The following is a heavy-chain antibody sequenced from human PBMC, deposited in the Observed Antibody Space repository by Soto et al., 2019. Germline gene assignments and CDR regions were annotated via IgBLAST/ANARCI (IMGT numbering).Heavy chain of an antibody. V-gene: IGHV3-48*01. Sequence: GGSLRLSCAASGFTFSSYSMNWVRQAPGKGLEWVSYISSSSSTIYYADSVKGRFTISRDNAKNSLYLQMNSLRAEDTAVYYCARALGNGDYPWYYYYYMDVWGKGTTVTVSS. CDR1: GFTFSSYS. CDR2: ISSSSSTI. CDR3: ARALGNGDYPWYYYYYMDV. J-gene: IGHJ6*03. D-gene: IGHD4-17*01.